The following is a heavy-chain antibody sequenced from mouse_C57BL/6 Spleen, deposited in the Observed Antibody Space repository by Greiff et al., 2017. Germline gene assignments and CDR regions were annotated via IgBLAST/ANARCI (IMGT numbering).Heavy chain of an antibody. J-gene: IGHJ1*03. D-gene: IGHD1-1*01. V-gene: IGHV1-74*01. CDR1: GYTFTSYW. Sequence: QVQLQQPGAELVKPGASVKVSCKASGYTFTSYWMHWVKQRPGQGLEWIGRIHPSASDTNYNQKFKGKDTLTVDKSSSTAYMQLSSLTSEDSAVYDWAGGVEYYGSSYWYFDVWGTGTTVTVSS. CDR3: AGGVEYYGSSYWYFDV. CDR2: IHPSASDT.